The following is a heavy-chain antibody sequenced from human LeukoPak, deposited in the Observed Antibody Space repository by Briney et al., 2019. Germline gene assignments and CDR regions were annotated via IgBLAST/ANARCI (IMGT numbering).Heavy chain of an antibody. CDR3: AKDLGRSGWYNDLDY. CDR1: AFTFSRFA. Sequence: PGGSLRLSCAASAFTFSRFAMHWVRQAPGKGLEWVAVISYDGSNKYYPDSVKGRFTLSRDNSMNTLYLQMNSLRPEDTAVYYCAKDLGRSGWYNDLDYWGQGTLVTVSS. V-gene: IGHV3-30*18. D-gene: IGHD6-19*01. J-gene: IGHJ4*02. CDR2: ISYDGSNK.